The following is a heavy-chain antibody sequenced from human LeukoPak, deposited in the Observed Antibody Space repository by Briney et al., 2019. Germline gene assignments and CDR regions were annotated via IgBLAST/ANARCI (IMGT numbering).Heavy chain of an antibody. CDR2: IYYSGST. Sequence: SETLSLTCTVSGGSISSYYWSWIRQPPGKGLEWIGYIYYSGSTNYNPSLKSRVTISVDTSENQFSLKLSSVTAADTAVYYCARDKGYSSSWYGKDYWGQGTLVTVSS. V-gene: IGHV4-59*01. J-gene: IGHJ4*02. CDR3: ARDKGYSSSWYGKDY. CDR1: GGSISSYY. D-gene: IGHD6-13*01.